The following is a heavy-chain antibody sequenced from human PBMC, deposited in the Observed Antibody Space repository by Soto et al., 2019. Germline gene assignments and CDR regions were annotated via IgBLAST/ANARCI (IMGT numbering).Heavy chain of an antibody. J-gene: IGHJ6*02. V-gene: IGHV1-24*01. CDR1: GYTLTELS. CDR2: FDPEDGET. D-gene: IGHD3-10*01. CDR3: ARVRHLDYYYYYGMDV. Sequence: ASVKVSCKVSGYTLTELSMHWVRQAPGKGLEWMGGFDPEDGETIYAQKFQGRVTMTEDTSTDTAYMELRSLRSDDTAVYYCARVRHLDYYYYYGMDVWGQGTTVTVSS.